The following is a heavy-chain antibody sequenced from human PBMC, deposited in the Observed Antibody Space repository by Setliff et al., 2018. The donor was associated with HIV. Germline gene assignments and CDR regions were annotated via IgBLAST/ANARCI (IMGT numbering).Heavy chain of an antibody. V-gene: IGHV4-34*01. J-gene: IGHJ4*01. Sequence: SETLSLTCAVYGGSFSGYYWSWIRQPPGKGLEWIGEINHSGRAKYNPSLKSRASISADTSKNQFSLRLTSVTAADTAVYYCARGAPYCNHGICHLFDYWGHGNLVTVSS. CDR2: INHSGRA. CDR1: GGSFSGYY. CDR3: ARGAPYCNHGICHLFDY. D-gene: IGHD2-8*01.